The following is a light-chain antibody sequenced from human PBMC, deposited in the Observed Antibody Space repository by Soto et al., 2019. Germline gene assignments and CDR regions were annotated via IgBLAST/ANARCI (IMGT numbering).Light chain of an antibody. CDR3: QSYDSSLSAYV. CDR2: TNT. Sequence: QAVVTQPPSVSGAPGQRVTISCTGSSSNIGAGLDVHWYQQLPGTAPKLLIYTNTNRPSGVPDRFSGSKSGTSASLAITGLQTEDEADYYCQSYDSSLSAYVFGTGTKLTVL. CDR1: SSNIGAGLD. J-gene: IGLJ1*01. V-gene: IGLV1-40*01.